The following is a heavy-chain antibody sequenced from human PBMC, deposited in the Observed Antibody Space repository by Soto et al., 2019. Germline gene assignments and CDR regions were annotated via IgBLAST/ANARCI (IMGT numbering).Heavy chain of an antibody. D-gene: IGHD6-19*01. CDR2: FDPEDGEI. CDR1: GYTLTELS. CDR3: ATPGSGWYLWVLNY. J-gene: IGHJ4*02. Sequence: ASVKVSCKVSGYTLTELSMHWVRQAPGKGLEWMGGFDPEDGEIIYAQKFQGRVTMTEDTSTDTAYMELSSLRSEDTAVYYCATPGSGWYLWVLNYWGQGTLVTVSS. V-gene: IGHV1-24*01.